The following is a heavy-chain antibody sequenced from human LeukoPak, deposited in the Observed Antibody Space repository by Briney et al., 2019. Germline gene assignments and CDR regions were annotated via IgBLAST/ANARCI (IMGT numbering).Heavy chain of an antibody. D-gene: IGHD3-9*01. J-gene: IGHJ4*02. CDR3: ARVLRDYYFDY. CDR2: ITMSSTYI. CDR1: GFSFSTYN. Sequence: GGSLRLSCAASGFSFSTYNMNWARQAPGKGLEWVSSITMSSTYIYHADSVKGRFTISRDNAKNSLFLQMNSLRAEGTAVYYCARVLRDYYFDYWGQGTLVTVSS. V-gene: IGHV3-21*01.